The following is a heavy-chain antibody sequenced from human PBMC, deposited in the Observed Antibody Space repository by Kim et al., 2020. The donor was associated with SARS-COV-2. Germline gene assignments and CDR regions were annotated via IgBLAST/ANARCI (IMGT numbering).Heavy chain of an antibody. CDR2: ISYDGSNK. J-gene: IGHJ3*02. D-gene: IGHD2-15*01. V-gene: IGHV3-30-3*01. Sequence: GGSLRLSCAASGFTFSSYAMHWVRQAPGKGLEWVAVISYDGSNKYYADSVKGRFTISRDNSKNTLYLQMNSLRAEDTAVYYCAREGGGDAFDIWGQGTMVTVSS. CDR3: AREGGGDAFDI. CDR1: GFTFSSYA.